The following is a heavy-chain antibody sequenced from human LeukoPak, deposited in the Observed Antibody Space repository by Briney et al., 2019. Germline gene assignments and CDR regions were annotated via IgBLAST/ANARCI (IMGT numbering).Heavy chain of an antibody. J-gene: IGHJ6*03. CDR1: GYTFTSYG. D-gene: IGHD6-13*01. Sequence: ASVKVSCKASGYTFTSYGISWVRQAPGQGLEWVGWTSTYNDNTNYAQKFQGRVTMTRNTSISTAYMELSSLRSEDTAVYYCARRYSSSWLGFYYYYYMDVWGKGTTVTISS. CDR2: TSTYNDNT. V-gene: IGHV1-18*01. CDR3: ARRYSSSWLGFYYYYYMDV.